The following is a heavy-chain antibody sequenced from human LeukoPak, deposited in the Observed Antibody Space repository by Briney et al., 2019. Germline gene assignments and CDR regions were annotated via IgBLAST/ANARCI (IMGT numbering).Heavy chain of an antibody. Sequence: LETLSLTCTVSGGSLSGHYWSWIRQPPGKRLEGIGYVSYTGRTKYNPSLQSRVTISIDTSKSQFPLKLTSVTSADTAVYSCARLLDNDISGDPDTFDVWGQGTTVIVSS. D-gene: IGHD3-22*01. CDR2: VSYTGRT. CDR1: GGSLSGHY. J-gene: IGHJ3*01. CDR3: ARLLDNDISGDPDTFDV. V-gene: IGHV4-59*11.